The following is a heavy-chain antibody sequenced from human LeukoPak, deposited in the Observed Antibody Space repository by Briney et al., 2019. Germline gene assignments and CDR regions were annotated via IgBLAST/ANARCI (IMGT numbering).Heavy chain of an antibody. CDR1: GGSISSSRYY. J-gene: IGHJ4*02. D-gene: IGHD5-18*01. CDR2: IYYSGST. V-gene: IGHV4-39*01. Sequence: SETLSLTCTVSGGSISSSRYYWDWIRQPPGKGLECIGSIYYSGSTYYNPSLKSRVTISVDTSKSQFSLKLSSVTAADTAVYYCARDGYTYGSFDYWGQGTLVTVSS. CDR3: ARDGYTYGSFDY.